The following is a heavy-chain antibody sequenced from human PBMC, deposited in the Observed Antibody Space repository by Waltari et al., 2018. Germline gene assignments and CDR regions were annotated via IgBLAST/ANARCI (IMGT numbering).Heavy chain of an antibody. CDR3: ASELAVAGCFDY. CDR2: ISSSGSTI. CDR1: GFTFSSYE. D-gene: IGHD6-19*01. V-gene: IGHV3-48*03. Sequence: EVQLVESGGGLVQPGGSLRLSCAASGFTFSSYEMNWVRQAPGKGLEWVSYISSSGSTIYYADSVKGRFTISRDNAKNSLYLQMNSLRAEDTAVYYCASELAVAGCFDYWGQGTLVTVSS. J-gene: IGHJ4*02.